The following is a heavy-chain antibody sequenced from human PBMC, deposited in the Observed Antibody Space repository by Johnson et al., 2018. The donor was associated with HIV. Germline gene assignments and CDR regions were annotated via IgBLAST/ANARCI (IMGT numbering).Heavy chain of an antibody. CDR1: GFTFSSYG. CDR2: ISYDGSNK. CDR3: ARDRGTVTTAQMAFDI. J-gene: IGHJ3*02. Sequence: QMMLVESGGGVVQPGGSLRLSCAASGFTFSSYGMHWVRQAPGKGLEWVAVISYDGSNKYYADSVKGRFTISRDNSKNSLYLQMNSLRAEDTAVYYCARDRGTVTTAQMAFDIWGQGTMVTVSS. V-gene: IGHV3-30*19. D-gene: IGHD4-17*01.